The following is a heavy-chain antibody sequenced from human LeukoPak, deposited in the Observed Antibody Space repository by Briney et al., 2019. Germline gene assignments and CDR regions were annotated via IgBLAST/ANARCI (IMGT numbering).Heavy chain of an antibody. D-gene: IGHD3-22*01. J-gene: IGHJ4*02. Sequence: GGSLRLSCAASGFSFSTYAMSWVRQAPGKGLERVSAVTDSGDKVFYADSVKGRFTISRDNSKNALYLQMSSLRVEDTAVYYCVKGSGSSGYYPLNYWGQGTLVTVSS. CDR1: GFSFSTYA. CDR3: VKGSGSSGYYPLNY. CDR2: VTDSGDKV. V-gene: IGHV3-23*01.